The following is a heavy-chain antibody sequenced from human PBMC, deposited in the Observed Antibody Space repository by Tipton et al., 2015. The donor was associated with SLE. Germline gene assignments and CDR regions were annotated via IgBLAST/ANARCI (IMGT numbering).Heavy chain of an antibody. CDR3: ARIGQWLIQGYFDL. V-gene: IGHV4-34*01. J-gene: IGHJ2*01. CDR1: GGSFSGYH. CDR2: INYSGST. Sequence: LRLSCTIYGGSFSGYHWSWIRQPPGKGLEWIGEINYSGSTNYNPSLKSRVTISIGTPKNQFSLKLSSVTAADTAVYYCARIGQWLIQGYFDLWGRGTLVTVSS. D-gene: IGHD6-19*01.